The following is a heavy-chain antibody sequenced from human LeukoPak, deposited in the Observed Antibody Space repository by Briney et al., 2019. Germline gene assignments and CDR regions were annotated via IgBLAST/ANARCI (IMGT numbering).Heavy chain of an antibody. CDR3: TRVTRWAGLDF. V-gene: IGHV4-30-4*01. CDR1: GGSISSGDKH. D-gene: IGHD2-21*02. Sequence: SETLSLTCNVSGGSISSGDKHWSWIRQPPGKGLEWIGYIYYSGSTYYNPSLKSRLTISVDTSENQLSLHLTSVTAADTAVYFCTRVTRWAGLDFWGQGTLVTVSS. CDR2: IYYSGST. J-gene: IGHJ4*02.